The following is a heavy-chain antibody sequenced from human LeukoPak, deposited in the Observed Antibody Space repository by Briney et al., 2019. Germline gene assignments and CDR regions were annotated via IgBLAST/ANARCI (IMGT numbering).Heavy chain of an antibody. J-gene: IGHJ4*02. CDR3: AKGRLVPDY. CDR2: ISGSDGRT. Sequence: PGGSLRLSCAASGFTFSSYAMSWVRQAPGKGLEWVATISGSDGRTYYADSVRGRFTISGDNSKNTLYLQMNSLRAEDTAVYYCAKGRLVPDYWGQGILVTVSS. V-gene: IGHV3-23*01. CDR1: GFTFSSYA. D-gene: IGHD3-9*01.